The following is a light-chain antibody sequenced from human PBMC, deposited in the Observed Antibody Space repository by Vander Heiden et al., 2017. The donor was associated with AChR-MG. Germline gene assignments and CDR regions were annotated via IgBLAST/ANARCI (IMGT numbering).Light chain of an antibody. Sequence: QSVLTQPPSLSGAPRQTVSISGTGGSANIGAGYDVHWYQQIPGTAPKFLIYGNSNRPSGVPDRFSGSKSGTSACLAITGLQAEEEADYYCQSYDSSLSGHVVFGGGTKLTVL. CDR2: GNS. J-gene: IGLJ2*01. CDR1: SANIGAGYD. V-gene: IGLV1-40*01. CDR3: QSYDSSLSGHVV.